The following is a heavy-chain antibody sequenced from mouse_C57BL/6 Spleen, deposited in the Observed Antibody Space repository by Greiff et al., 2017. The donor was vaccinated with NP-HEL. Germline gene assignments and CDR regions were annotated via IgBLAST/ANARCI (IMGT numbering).Heavy chain of an antibody. V-gene: IGHV1-81*01. CDR3: ARWYYYGSSQYYFDY. Sequence: QVQLQQSGAELARPGASVKLSCKASGYTFTSYGISWVKQRTGQGLEWIGEIYPRSGNTYYNEKFKGKATLTADKSSSTAYMELRSLTSEDSAVYFCARWYYYGSSQYYFDYWGQGTTLTVSS. CDR1: GYTFTSYG. J-gene: IGHJ2*01. CDR2: IYPRSGNT. D-gene: IGHD1-1*01.